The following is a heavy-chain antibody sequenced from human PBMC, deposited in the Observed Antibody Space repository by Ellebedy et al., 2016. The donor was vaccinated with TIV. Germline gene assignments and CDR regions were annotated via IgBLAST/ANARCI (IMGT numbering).Heavy chain of an antibody. CDR2: IYTDGST. D-gene: IGHD2-15*01. CDR3: ARDWVEVFDY. CDR1: GFTVSSSY. V-gene: IGHV3-53*01. Sequence: GESLKISCAASGFTVSSSYMTWVRQAPGKGLAWVSVIYTDGSTYYADSVKGRFTISRDNSKNTLYLQMNSLRAEDTAVYYCARDWVEVFDYWGQGTLVTVSS. J-gene: IGHJ4*02.